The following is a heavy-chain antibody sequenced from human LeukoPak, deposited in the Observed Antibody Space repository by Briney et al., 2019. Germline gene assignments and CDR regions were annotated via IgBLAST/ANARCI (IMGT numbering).Heavy chain of an antibody. CDR3: ARDPGYYGSGSYPDY. CDR2: ISAYNGNT. Sequence: ASVKVSCKASGYIFTNYGISWVRQAPGQGLEWMGWISAYNGNTNYAQKFQGRVTMTTDTSTSTAYMELRSLRSDDTAVYYCARDPGYYGSGSYPDYWGQGTLVTVSS. V-gene: IGHV1-18*01. D-gene: IGHD3-10*01. J-gene: IGHJ4*02. CDR1: GYIFTNYG.